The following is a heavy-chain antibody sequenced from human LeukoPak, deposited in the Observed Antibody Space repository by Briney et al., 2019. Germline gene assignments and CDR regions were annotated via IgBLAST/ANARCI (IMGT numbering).Heavy chain of an antibody. CDR2: VYGGGST. Sequence: SETLSLTCTVSGGSISSYYLSWIRQPAGKGLEWIGRVYGGGSTTYNPSLKSRVTMSVDTSKNQFSLKLSSVTAADTALYYCARDSGTTGEVRFDPWGQGTLVTVSS. CDR1: GGSISSYY. D-gene: IGHD3-10*01. J-gene: IGHJ5*02. CDR3: ARDSGTTGEVRFDP. V-gene: IGHV4-4*07.